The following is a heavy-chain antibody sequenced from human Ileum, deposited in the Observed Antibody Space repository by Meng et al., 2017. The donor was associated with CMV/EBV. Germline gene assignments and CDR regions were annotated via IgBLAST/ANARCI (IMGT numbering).Heavy chain of an antibody. J-gene: IGHJ4*02. CDR1: GDSVSTNNVA. D-gene: IGHD6-6*01. CDR3: ARESELLRFDH. Sequence: QPQHSGPGRVKPSQTLPIPFDISGDSVSTNNVAWNGIRHSPLRGLEWLGRTAYRSKWDYEYSVSVKSRITISPDTSKTQFSLQMRSVTPEDTAVYYCARESELLRFDHWGQGTLVTVSS. V-gene: IGHV6-1*01. CDR2: TAYRSKWDY.